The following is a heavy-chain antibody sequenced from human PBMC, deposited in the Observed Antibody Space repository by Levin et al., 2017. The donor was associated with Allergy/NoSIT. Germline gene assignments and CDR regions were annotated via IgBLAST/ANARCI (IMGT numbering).Heavy chain of an antibody. D-gene: IGHD1-26*01. CDR2: IYYSGST. CDR3: ARGLHRSGSYMFFDY. V-gene: IGHV4-59*01. Sequence: SCTVSAGSLNNYFWTWIRQPPGKGLEWVGYIYYSGSTNYNPSLKSRVTISVDTSKNQFSLNLNSVTAADTAVYYCARGLHRSGSYMFFDYWGQGTLVTVSS. J-gene: IGHJ4*02. CDR1: AGSLNNYF.